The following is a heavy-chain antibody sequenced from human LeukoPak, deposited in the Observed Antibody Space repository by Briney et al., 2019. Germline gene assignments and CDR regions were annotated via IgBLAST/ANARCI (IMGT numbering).Heavy chain of an antibody. V-gene: IGHV3-30*04. CDR1: GFTFSSYA. J-gene: IGHJ4*02. Sequence: GGSLRLSCAASGFTFSSYAMHWVRQAPGKGLEWVAVISYDGSNKYYADSVKGRFTISRDNSKNTLYLQMNSLRAEDTAVYYCAKSRHSSGLFDYWGQGTLVTVSS. CDR2: ISYDGSNK. D-gene: IGHD6-19*01. CDR3: AKSRHSSGLFDY.